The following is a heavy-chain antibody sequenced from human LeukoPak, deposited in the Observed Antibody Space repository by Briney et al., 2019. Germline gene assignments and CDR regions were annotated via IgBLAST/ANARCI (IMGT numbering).Heavy chain of an antibody. Sequence: GGSLRLSCAASGFALSKYWMSWARQAPGKGLEWVANIKQDESEKYYVDSVKGRFTISRDNADNSLYLQMNSLRAEDTAVYYCARDHVAVATFDYWGQGTPVTVSS. CDR2: IKQDESEK. V-gene: IGHV3-7*01. CDR3: ARDHVAVATFDY. D-gene: IGHD6-19*01. CDR1: GFALSKYW. J-gene: IGHJ4*02.